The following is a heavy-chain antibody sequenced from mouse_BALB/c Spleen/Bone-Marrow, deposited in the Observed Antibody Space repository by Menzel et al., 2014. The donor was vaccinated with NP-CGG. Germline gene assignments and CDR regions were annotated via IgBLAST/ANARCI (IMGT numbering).Heavy chain of an antibody. Sequence: QVQLQQSGAELMKPGASVKISCKATGYTFSSYWIEWVKQRPGHGLEWIGEILPGSGSTNYNEKFKGKATFTADTSSNTAYMQLSSLTSGDSAVYYCARRAVDGYFYAMDYWGQGTSVTVSS. D-gene: IGHD2-3*01. CDR1: GYTFSSYW. V-gene: IGHV1-9*01. J-gene: IGHJ4*01. CDR3: ARRAVDGYFYAMDY. CDR2: ILPGSGST.